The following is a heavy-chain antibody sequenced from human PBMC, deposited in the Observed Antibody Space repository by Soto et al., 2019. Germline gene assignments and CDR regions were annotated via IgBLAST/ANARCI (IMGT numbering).Heavy chain of an antibody. CDR2: IGTSTSTT. D-gene: IGHD2-8*02. Sequence: EVQLVESGGGLVQPGGSLRLSCAASGFTFSSYSIHWVRQAPEKGLEWVSYIGTSTSTTYYADSVKGRFTISRDNAKNSLFLQMNSLRAEDTAVYYCARALQTYTGGPLGFWGQGTRVTVSS. J-gene: IGHJ4*02. CDR3: ARALQTYTGGPLGF. CDR1: GFTFSSYS. V-gene: IGHV3-48*01.